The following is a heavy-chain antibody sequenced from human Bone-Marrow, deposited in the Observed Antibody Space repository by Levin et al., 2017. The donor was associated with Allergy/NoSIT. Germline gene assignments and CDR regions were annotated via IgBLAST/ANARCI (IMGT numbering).Heavy chain of an antibody. CDR3: AKVGDFWSGYYRN. CDR1: GFTFSSYA. Sequence: PGESLKISCAASGFTFSSYAMSWVRQAPGKGLEWVSAISGSGGSTYYADSVKGRFTISRDNSKNTLYLQMNSLRAEDTAVYYCAKVGDFWSGYYRNWGQGTLVTVSS. V-gene: IGHV3-23*01. D-gene: IGHD3-3*01. J-gene: IGHJ4*02. CDR2: ISGSGGST.